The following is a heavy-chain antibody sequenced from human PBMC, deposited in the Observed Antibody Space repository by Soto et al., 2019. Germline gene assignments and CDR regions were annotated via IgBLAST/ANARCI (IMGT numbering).Heavy chain of an antibody. V-gene: IGHV4-31*03. CDR1: GGSISSGGYY. CDR2: IYYSGST. Sequence: QVQLQQSGPGLVKPSQTLSLTCTVSGGSISSGGYYWSWIRQHPGKGLEWIGYIYYSGSTYYNPSLTGRVTISVDTSKNQFSMKLSSVTAADTTVYYCARGRSSTSPYPIGYWGQGTLVTVSS. CDR3: ARGRSSTSPYPIGY. D-gene: IGHD2-2*01. J-gene: IGHJ4*02.